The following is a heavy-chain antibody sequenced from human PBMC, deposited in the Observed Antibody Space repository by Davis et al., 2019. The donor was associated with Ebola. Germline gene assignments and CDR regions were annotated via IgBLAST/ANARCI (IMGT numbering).Heavy chain of an antibody. CDR2: INRDGSRT. D-gene: IGHD1-1*01. Sequence: HTGGSLRLSCAASGFTFSSYWMHWVCQGPGEGLVWVSRINRDGSRTNYADSVKGRFTISRDNAKNTLYLQMDSLRAEDTAVYFCVKDQGGNDDYWGRGTLVTVSS. CDR1: GFTFSSYW. V-gene: IGHV3-74*01. CDR3: VKDQGGNDDY. J-gene: IGHJ4*02.